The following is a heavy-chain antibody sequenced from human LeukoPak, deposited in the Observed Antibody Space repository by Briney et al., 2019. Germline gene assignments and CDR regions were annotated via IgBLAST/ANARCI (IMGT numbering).Heavy chain of an antibody. D-gene: IGHD3-10*01. Sequence: GGSLRLSCAASGFIFSDYYMSWIRQAPGKGLEWVSDVSTSGHTLKYADSVKGRFTISRDNAKQSLFLQMDSLRPEDTAVYYCAKAGPRITMVRGATFIDYWGQGTLVAVSS. CDR2: VSTSGHTL. CDR1: GFIFSDYY. V-gene: IGHV3-11*01. J-gene: IGHJ4*02. CDR3: AKAGPRITMVRGATFIDY.